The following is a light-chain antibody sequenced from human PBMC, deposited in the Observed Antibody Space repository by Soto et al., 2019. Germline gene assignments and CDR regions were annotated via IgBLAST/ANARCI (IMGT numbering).Light chain of an antibody. Sequence: QSALTQPASVSGSPGQSITISCTGTSSDVGGYNYVSWYQQHPGKAPKLMIYEVSNRHSGVSNRFSGSKSGNTASLTVFGLQAEDEADYYCSSYTSSSTWVFGGGTKLTVL. J-gene: IGLJ3*02. CDR1: SSDVGGYNY. CDR3: SSYTSSSTWV. CDR2: EVS. V-gene: IGLV2-14*01.